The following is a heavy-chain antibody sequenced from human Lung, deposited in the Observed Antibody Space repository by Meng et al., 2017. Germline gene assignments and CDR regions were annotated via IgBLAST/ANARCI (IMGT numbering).Heavy chain of an antibody. CDR2: INHSGST. V-gene: IGHV4-34*01. Sequence: VQLQQWGDGLLKPSVTLSLTCVVSGGSFSDYYWSWIRQPPGKGLEWIGEINHSGSTNYNPSLESRATISVDTSQNNLSLKLSSVTAADSAVYYCARGPTTMAHDFDYWGQGTLVTVSS. CDR3: ARGPTTMAHDFDY. CDR1: GGSFSDYY. D-gene: IGHD4-11*01. J-gene: IGHJ4*02.